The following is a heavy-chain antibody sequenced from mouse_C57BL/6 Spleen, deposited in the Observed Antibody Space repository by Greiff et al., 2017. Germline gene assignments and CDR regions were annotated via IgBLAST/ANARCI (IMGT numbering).Heavy chain of an antibody. CDR1: GFTFSSYG. CDR3: ARHTDYGSSFYYAMDY. CDR2: ISSGGSYT. Sequence: EVKLVESGGDLVKPGGSLKLSCAASGFTFSSYGMSWVRQTPDKRLEWVATISSGGSYTYYPDSVKGRFTISRDNAKNTLYLQMSSLKSEDTAMYYCARHTDYGSSFYYAMDYWGQGTSVTVSS. J-gene: IGHJ4*01. D-gene: IGHD1-1*01. V-gene: IGHV5-6*02.